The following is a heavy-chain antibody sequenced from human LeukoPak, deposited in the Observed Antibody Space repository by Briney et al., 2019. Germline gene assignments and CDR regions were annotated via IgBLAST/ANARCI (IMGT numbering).Heavy chain of an antibody. J-gene: IGHJ4*02. D-gene: IGHD3-10*01. CDR2: IYYSGST. Sequence: PSETLSLTCSVSGGSISSYYWGWIRQPPGKGLEWIGSIYYSGSTYYNPSLKSRVTISVDTSKNQFPLKLSPVTAADTAVYYCARLREIVWFGEVDYWGQGTLVTVSS. V-gene: IGHV4-39*01. CDR1: GGSISSYY. CDR3: ARLREIVWFGEVDY.